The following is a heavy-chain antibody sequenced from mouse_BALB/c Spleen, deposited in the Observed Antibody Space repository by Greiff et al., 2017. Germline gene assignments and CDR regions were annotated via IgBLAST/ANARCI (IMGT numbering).Heavy chain of an antibody. J-gene: IGHJ4*01. CDR1: GYSITSGYY. CDR2: ISYDGSN. Sequence: ESGPGLVKPSQSLSLTCSVTGYSITSGYYWNWIRQFPGNKLEWMGYISYDGSNNYNPSLKNRISITRDTSKNQFFLKLNSVTTEDTATYYCARPYYDHAMDYWGQGTSVTVSS. CDR3: ARPYYDHAMDY. D-gene: IGHD2-4*01. V-gene: IGHV3-6*02.